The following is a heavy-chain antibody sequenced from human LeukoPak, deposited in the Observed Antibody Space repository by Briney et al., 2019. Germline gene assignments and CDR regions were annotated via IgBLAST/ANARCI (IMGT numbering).Heavy chain of an antibody. Sequence: PSGTLSLTCAVSGASISSTTWWSWVRQPPGKGLEWIGEVYYSGNTNYNPSLTSRVSISLDNSNNQFSLKLNSVTAADTAVYYCAREISGWYYFDSWGQGILVTVSS. J-gene: IGHJ4*02. CDR3: AREISGWYYFDS. CDR1: GASISSTTW. CDR2: VYYSGNT. D-gene: IGHD6-19*01. V-gene: IGHV4-4*02.